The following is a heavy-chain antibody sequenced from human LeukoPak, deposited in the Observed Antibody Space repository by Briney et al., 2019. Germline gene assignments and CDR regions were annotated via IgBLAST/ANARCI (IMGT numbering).Heavy chain of an antibody. CDR1: GFTFSNYW. CDR3: AKGSGSSRPYYFDY. Sequence: GRSLRLSCAASGFTFSNYWMHWVRQAPGKGLVWVSRIKSDGSSASYADFVKGRFTISRDSAKNTVYLQMSSLRADDTAVYYCAKGSGSSRPYYFDYWGQGTLVTVSS. V-gene: IGHV3-74*01. J-gene: IGHJ4*02. D-gene: IGHD6-6*01. CDR2: IKSDGSSA.